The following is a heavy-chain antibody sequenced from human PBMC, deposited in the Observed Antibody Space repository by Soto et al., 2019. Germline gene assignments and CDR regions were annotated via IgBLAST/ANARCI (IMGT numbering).Heavy chain of an antibody. V-gene: IGHV3-48*01. CDR3: ASTSVQWLVRDY. Sequence: PGGSLSLSCAASGFTFSSYSMNWVRQAPGKGLEWVSYISSISSTIYYADSVKGRFTISRDNAKNSLYLQMNSLRAEDTAVYYCASTSVQWLVRDYWGQGTLVTVSS. J-gene: IGHJ4*02. CDR1: GFTFSSYS. CDR2: ISSISSTI. D-gene: IGHD6-19*01.